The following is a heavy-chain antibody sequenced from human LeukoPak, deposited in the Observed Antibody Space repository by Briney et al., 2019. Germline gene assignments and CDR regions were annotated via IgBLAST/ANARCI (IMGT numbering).Heavy chain of an antibody. J-gene: IGHJ4*02. V-gene: IGHV1-18*01. CDR1: GYTFTSYG. CDR3: ARDLTAYYYDSSGYCFDY. D-gene: IGHD3-22*01. Sequence: ASVKVSCKASGYTFTSYGISWVRQAPGQGLEWMGWISAYNGNTNYAQKLQGRVTMTTDTSTSTAYMELRSLRSDDTAAHYCARDLTAYYYDSSGYCFDYWGQGTLVTVSS. CDR2: ISAYNGNT.